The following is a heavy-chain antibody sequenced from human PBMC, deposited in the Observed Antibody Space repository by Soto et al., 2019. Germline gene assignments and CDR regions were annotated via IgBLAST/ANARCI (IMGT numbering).Heavy chain of an antibody. CDR1: GGTFSSYA. D-gene: IGHD2-2*02. CDR2: IIPIFGTA. CDR3: ARDTGYCSSTSCYKEPYYYGMDV. V-gene: IGHV1-69*13. Sequence: SVKVSCKASGGTFSSYAISWVRQAPGQGLEWMGGIIPIFGTANYAQKFQGRVTITADESTSTAYMELSSLRSEDTAVYYCARDTGYCSSTSCYKEPYYYGMDVWGQGTTVTVSS. J-gene: IGHJ6*02.